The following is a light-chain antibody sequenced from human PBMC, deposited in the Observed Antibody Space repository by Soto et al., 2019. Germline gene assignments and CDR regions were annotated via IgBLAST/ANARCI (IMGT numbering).Light chain of an antibody. CDR2: DAS. V-gene: IGKV3-11*01. CDR1: HSVSND. J-gene: IGKJ3*01. Sequence: EGVLTQSPATLSLSPGERATLSCRTSHSVSNDLAWYQQKPGQAPRLLIYDASNSATGIPARFSGSGSGTDFTLTISNLEPEDFAVYYCQHRRTFGPGTKVDIK. CDR3: QHRRT.